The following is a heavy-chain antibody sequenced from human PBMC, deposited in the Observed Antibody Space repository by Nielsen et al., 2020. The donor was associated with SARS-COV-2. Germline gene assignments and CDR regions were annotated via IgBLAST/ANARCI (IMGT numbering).Heavy chain of an antibody. CDR3: ARAPSFGYSSGWSFDY. CDR1: GGSISSYY. Sequence: SETLSLTCTVSGGSISSYYWSWIRQPPGKGLEWIGYIYYSGSTNYNPSLKSRVTISVDTSKNQFSLKLSSVTAADTAVYYCARAPSFGYSSGWSFDYWGQGTLVTVSS. V-gene: IGHV4-59*01. CDR2: IYYSGST. J-gene: IGHJ4*02. D-gene: IGHD6-19*01.